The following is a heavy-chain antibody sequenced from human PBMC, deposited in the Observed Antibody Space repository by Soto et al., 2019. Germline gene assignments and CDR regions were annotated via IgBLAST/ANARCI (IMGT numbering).Heavy chain of an antibody. J-gene: IGHJ4*02. CDR1: GGSISSGGYY. CDR3: ARDRYGDYPIDY. Sequence: QVQLQESGPGLVKPSQTLSLTCTVSGGSISSGGYYWSWIRQHPGKGLEWIGYIYYSGSTYYNPSLKSRGTISVDTSKNQFSLKLSSVTAADMAVYYCARDRYGDYPIDYWGQGTLVTVSS. V-gene: IGHV4-31*03. CDR2: IYYSGST. D-gene: IGHD4-17*01.